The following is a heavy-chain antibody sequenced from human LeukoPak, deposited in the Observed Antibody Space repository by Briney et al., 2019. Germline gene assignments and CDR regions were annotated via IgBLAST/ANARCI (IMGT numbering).Heavy chain of an antibody. Sequence: GGSLRLSCAASGFTFSSYSMNWVRQAPGKGLEWVSSISSSSSYIYYADSVKGRFTISRDNAKNSLYLQMNSLRAEDTAVYYCARVGGSGSYYYFDYWGQGTLVTVSS. J-gene: IGHJ4*02. CDR1: GFTFSSYS. V-gene: IGHV3-21*01. CDR2: ISSSSSYI. CDR3: ARVGGSGSYYYFDY. D-gene: IGHD3-10*01.